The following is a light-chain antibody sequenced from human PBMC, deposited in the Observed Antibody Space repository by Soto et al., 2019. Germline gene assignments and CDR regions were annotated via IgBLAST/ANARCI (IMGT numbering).Light chain of an antibody. V-gene: IGLV1-51*01. CDR2: DDD. CDR1: RSNIGGNS. CDR3: GSWDSSLSAYV. J-gene: IGLJ1*01. Sequence: QSVLTQPHSVSAAPGQKVTISCSGSRSNIGGNSVSWYQQLPGTAPKLLIYDDDKRPSGIPDRFSGSKSGTSATLGITGFRTGDEADYYCGSWDSSLSAYVFGTGTKVTVL.